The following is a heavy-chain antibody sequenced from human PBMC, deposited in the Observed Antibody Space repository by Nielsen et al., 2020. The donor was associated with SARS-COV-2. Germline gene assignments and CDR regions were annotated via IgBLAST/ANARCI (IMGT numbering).Heavy chain of an antibody. Sequence: SETLSLTCTVSGGSISSGSYYWSWIRQPPGKGLEWIGYIYYSGITNYNPSLKSRVTISVDTSKNQFSLKLSSVTAADTAVYYCARAVAGWGYYYYGMDVWGQGTTVTVSS. CDR2: IYYSGIT. CDR3: ARAVAGWGYYYYGMDV. D-gene: IGHD6-19*01. V-gene: IGHV4-61*01. CDR1: GGSISSGSYY. J-gene: IGHJ6*02.